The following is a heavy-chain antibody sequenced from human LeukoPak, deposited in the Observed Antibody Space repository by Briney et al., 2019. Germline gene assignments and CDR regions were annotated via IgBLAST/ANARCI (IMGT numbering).Heavy chain of an antibody. CDR1: GFTFSSYS. D-gene: IGHD3-22*01. CDR2: ISSSSSYI. V-gene: IGHV3-21*04. Sequence: GGSLRLSCAASGFTFSSYSMNWVRQAPGKGLEWVSSISSSSSYIYYADSVKGRFTISRDNAKNSLYLQMNSLRAEDTAVYYCARYRAHYDTSGYFDYWGRGTLVTVSS. CDR3: ARYRAHYDTSGYFDY. J-gene: IGHJ4*02.